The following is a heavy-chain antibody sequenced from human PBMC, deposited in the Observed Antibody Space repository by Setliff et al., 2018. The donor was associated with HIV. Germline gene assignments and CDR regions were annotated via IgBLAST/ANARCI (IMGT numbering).Heavy chain of an antibody. D-gene: IGHD3-10*01. CDR2: INTDGTTT. J-gene: IGHJ6*02. Sequence: GGSLRLSCAASGFTISNYWMHWVRQAPGKGLVWVSRINTDGTTTTYADDVKGRITISRDNAKNTVYLQMDSLRAEDTAVYYCARAAYYNGLDVWGQGTTVTV. V-gene: IGHV3-74*01. CDR3: ARAAYYNGLDV. CDR1: GFTISNYW.